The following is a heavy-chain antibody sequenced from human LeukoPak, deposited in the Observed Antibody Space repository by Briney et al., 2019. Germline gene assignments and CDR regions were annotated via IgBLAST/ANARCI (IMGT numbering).Heavy chain of an antibody. J-gene: IGHJ5*02. Sequence: GGSLRLSCAASGFTFSDYYMSWIRQAPGKGLEWVSYISSSGSTIYYADSVKGRFTISRDNAKNSLYLQMNSLRAEDTALYYCAKGGIAAAANWFDPWGQGTLVTVSS. V-gene: IGHV3-11*01. CDR2: ISSSGSTI. CDR1: GFTFSDYY. CDR3: AKGGIAAAANWFDP. D-gene: IGHD6-13*01.